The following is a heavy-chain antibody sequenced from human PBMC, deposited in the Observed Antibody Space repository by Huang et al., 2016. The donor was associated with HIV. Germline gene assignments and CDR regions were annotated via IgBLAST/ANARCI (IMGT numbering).Heavy chain of an antibody. D-gene: IGHD6-6*01. CDR2: INPKGGGT. J-gene: IGHJ4*02. CDR3: ARDWAFGSSTSPAD. V-gene: IGHV1-2*02. CDR1: GYTFTDSN. Sequence: QVQLVQSGAEVKNPGASVRVSCKASGYTFTDSNIHWVRQAPGQGLDWMGGINPKGGGTISAQRCHGRITMTRDTTISTVHMDLRRIQSDDTAVYFCARDWAFGSSTSPADWGQGTLVTVSS.